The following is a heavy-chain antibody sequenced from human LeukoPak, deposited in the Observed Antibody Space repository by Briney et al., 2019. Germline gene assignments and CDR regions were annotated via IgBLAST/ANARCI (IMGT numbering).Heavy chain of an antibody. V-gene: IGHV3-11*04. D-gene: IGHD3-16*01. CDR2: ISGSGTTR. CDR1: GFTFSNAW. Sequence: PGGSLRLSCAASGFTFSNAWMSWVRQAPGKGLEWVSYISGSGTTRYYADSVKGRFTISRDNAKNSLYLQMVSLRDEDTAVYYCGRGGFLISFGGITDWGQGTLVTVSS. CDR3: GRGGFLISFGGITD. J-gene: IGHJ4*02.